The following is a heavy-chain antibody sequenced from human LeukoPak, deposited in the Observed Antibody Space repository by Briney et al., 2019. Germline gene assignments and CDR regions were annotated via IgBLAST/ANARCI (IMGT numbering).Heavy chain of an antibody. J-gene: IGHJ5*02. CDR2: IYYSGTT. CDR3: AVYGSSAGWFDP. V-gene: IGHV4-59*12. Sequence: SSETLSLTCTVSGGSISSYYWSWFRQAPGMGLDWIGCIYYSGTTHYNPSLKSRVTISVDTSKNQFSLKLTSVTAADAAVYYCAVYGSSAGWFDPWGQGTLVTVSP. D-gene: IGHD6-6*01. CDR1: GGSISSYY.